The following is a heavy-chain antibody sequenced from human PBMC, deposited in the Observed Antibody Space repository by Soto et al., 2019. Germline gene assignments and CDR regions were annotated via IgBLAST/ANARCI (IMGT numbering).Heavy chain of an antibody. J-gene: IGHJ4*02. V-gene: IGHV1-18*01. CDR3: AGEWIAAAGTGWGAY. D-gene: IGHD6-13*01. CDR1: GYTFTSYG. CDR2: ISAYNGNT. Sequence: QVQLVQSGAEVKKPGASVKVSCKASGYTFTSYGISWARQAPGQGLERMGWISAYNGNTTYAQKLQGRVTMTTDTSTSKACGELRSWRCDDTAVYYCAGEWIAAAGTGWGAYWGQGTLVTVSS.